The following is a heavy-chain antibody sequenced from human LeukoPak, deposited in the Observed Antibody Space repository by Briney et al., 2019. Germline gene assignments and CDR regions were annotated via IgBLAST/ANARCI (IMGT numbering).Heavy chain of an antibody. CDR3: ARDYCSSTSCYLAGADY. CDR2: INSDGSST. J-gene: IGHJ4*02. V-gene: IGHV3-74*01. Sequence: QSGGSLRLSCAASGFTFSNYWMHWVRQAPGKGLVWVSRINSDGSSTSYADSVKGRFTISRDNAKNTLYLQMNSLRAEDTAIYYCARDYCSSTSCYLAGADYWGQGTLVTVSS. D-gene: IGHD2-2*01. CDR1: GFTFSNYW.